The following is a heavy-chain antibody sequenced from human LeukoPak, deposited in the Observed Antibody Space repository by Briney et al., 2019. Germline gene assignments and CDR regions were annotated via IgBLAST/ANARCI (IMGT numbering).Heavy chain of an antibody. V-gene: IGHV4-59*01. J-gene: IGHJ5*02. CDR3: ASSGTTRNWFDP. Sequence: PSETLSLTCTVSGASISSYYWSWIRQPPEKGLEWIGYIYYSGSTNYNPSLKSRVTISVDTSKNQFSLNLSSVTAADTAVYFCASSGTTRNWFDPWGQGTLVTVSS. CDR2: IYYSGST. CDR1: GASISSYY. D-gene: IGHD1-1*01.